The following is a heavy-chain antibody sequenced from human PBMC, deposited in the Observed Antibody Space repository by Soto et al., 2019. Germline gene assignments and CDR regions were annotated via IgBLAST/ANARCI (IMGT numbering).Heavy chain of an antibody. Sequence: PGESMKISCRGSGYTSSNYWICWVRQLPGKGLEWMGIIYPSDSHTTYSPSFQGHVTISADKSTTTAYLQWVSLEASDTAMYYCASGNYDSGLAFDPWGQGTLVTVSS. CDR3: ASGNYDSGLAFDP. CDR2: IYPSDSHT. D-gene: IGHD3-3*01. J-gene: IGHJ5*02. V-gene: IGHV5-51*01. CDR1: GYTSSNYW.